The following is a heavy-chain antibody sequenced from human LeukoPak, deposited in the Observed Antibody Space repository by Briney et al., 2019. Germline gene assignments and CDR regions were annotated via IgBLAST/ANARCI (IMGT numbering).Heavy chain of an antibody. CDR1: GGTFSSYA. V-gene: IGHV1-69*05. CDR3: ARGIAVAGFDY. J-gene: IGHJ4*02. Sequence: GASVKVSCKASGGTFSSYAISWVRQAPGQGLEWMGRIIPIFGTANYAQKFQGRVTITTDESTSTAYMELSSLRSEDTAVYYCARGIAVAGFDYWGQGTLVTVSS. D-gene: IGHD6-19*01. CDR2: IIPIFGTA.